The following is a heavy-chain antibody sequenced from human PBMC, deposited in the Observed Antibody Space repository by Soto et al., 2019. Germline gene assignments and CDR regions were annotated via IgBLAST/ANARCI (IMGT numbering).Heavy chain of an antibody. V-gene: IGHV4-34*01. CDR2: INHSGST. J-gene: IGHJ6*03. Sequence: LSLTCAVYGGSFSGYYWSWIRQPPGKGLEWIGEINHSGSTNYNPSLKSRVTISVDTSKNQFSLKLSSVTAADTAVYYCARGGFGGDNYYYYYYMDVWGKGTTVTVSS. D-gene: IGHD4-17*01. CDR1: GGSFSGYY. CDR3: ARGGFGGDNYYYYYYMDV.